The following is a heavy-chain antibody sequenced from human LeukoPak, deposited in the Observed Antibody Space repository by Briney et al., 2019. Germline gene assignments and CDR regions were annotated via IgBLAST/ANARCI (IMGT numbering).Heavy chain of an antibody. D-gene: IGHD3-22*01. CDR1: GFTFSSYS. Sequence: GGSLRLSCAASGFTFSSYSMNWVRQAPGKGLEWVSYISSSSTIYYADSVKGRFTISRDNAKNSLYLQMNSLRAEDTAVYYCARAQGYYYDSSGQGVLGYWGQGTLVTVSS. CDR2: ISSSSTI. J-gene: IGHJ4*02. CDR3: ARAQGYYYDSSGQGVLGY. V-gene: IGHV3-48*01.